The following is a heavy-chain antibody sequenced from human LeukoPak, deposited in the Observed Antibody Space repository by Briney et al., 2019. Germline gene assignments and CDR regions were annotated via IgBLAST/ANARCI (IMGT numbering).Heavy chain of an antibody. CDR3: ARGVVAARYFDY. CDR1: GGSFSGYY. D-gene: IGHD2-15*01. Sequence: PSETLSLTCAVYGGSFSGYYWSWIRQPPGKGLEWIGYIYHSGSTYYNPSLKSRVTISVDRSKNQFSLKLSSVTAADTAVYYCARGVVAARYFDYWGQGTLVTVSS. J-gene: IGHJ4*02. V-gene: IGHV4-34*01. CDR2: IYHSGST.